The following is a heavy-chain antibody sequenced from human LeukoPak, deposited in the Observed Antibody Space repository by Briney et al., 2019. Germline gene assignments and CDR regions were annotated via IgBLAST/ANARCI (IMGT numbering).Heavy chain of an antibody. Sequence: PSQTLSLTCTVSGGSISSGLYYWSWIRQPAGKGLEWIGRIYTSGSTNYNPSLKSRVTISVDTSKNQFSLKLSSVTAADTAVYYCAKSLYGSGSYYNWFDPWGQGTLVTVSS. CDR2: IYTSGST. D-gene: IGHD3-10*01. CDR1: GGSISSGLYY. CDR3: AKSLYGSGSYYNWFDP. J-gene: IGHJ5*02. V-gene: IGHV4-61*02.